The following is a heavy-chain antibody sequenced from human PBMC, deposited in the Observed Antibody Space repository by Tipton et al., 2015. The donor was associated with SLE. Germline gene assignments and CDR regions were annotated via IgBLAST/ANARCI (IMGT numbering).Heavy chain of an antibody. D-gene: IGHD5-18*01. J-gene: IGHJ4*02. CDR2: IYYSGST. V-gene: IGHV4-59*08. CDR1: GASISSNY. Sequence: TLSLTCSVSGASISSNYWSWIRQPPGKGLEWIGYIYYSGSTNYSPSLESRVTISVDTSKNQFSLMLSSVTAADTAVYYCSRGARGNSYGSDEDFDYWGQGTLVTVSS. CDR3: SRGARGNSYGSDEDFDY.